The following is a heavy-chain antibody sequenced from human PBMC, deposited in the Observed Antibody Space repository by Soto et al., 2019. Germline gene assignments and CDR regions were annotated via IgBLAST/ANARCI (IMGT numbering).Heavy chain of an antibody. CDR1: GYTFTSYY. Sequence: ASVKVSCKASGYTFTSYYVHWVRQAPGQGLEWMGIINPSGGSTSYAQKFQGRVTMTRDTSTSTVYMELSSLRSEDTAVYYCASVNILTGYYLDHWGQGTLVTVSS. CDR3: ASVNILTGYYLDH. J-gene: IGHJ4*02. D-gene: IGHD3-9*01. V-gene: IGHV1-46*01. CDR2: INPSGGST.